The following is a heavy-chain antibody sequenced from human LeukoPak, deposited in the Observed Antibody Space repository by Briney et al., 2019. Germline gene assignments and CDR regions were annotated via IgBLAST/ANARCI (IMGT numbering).Heavy chain of an antibody. V-gene: IGHV1-46*03. Sequence: ASVKVSCKASGYTFTSYYMHWVRQAPGQGLEWMGMINPSGGSTSYVQKFQGRVTMTRDTSTSTVYMELSSLRSEDTAVYYCARDRGGATSPSDYWGQGTLVTVSS. CDR2: INPSGGST. CDR1: GYTFTSYY. J-gene: IGHJ4*02. D-gene: IGHD1-26*01. CDR3: ARDRGGATSPSDY.